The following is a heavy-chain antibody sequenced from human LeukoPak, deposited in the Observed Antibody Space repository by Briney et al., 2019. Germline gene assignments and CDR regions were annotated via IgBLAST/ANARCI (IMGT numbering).Heavy chain of an antibody. CDR2: ISAYNGNT. V-gene: IGHV1-18*04. CDR3: ARGGYCSGGSCYFFYGMDV. J-gene: IGHJ6*04. CDR1: GYTFTSYG. D-gene: IGHD2-15*01. Sequence: ASVKVSCKASGYTFTSYGTNWVRQAPGQGLEWMGWISAYNGNTNYAQKLRGSVTMTIDTSTSTAYMELRSLRSDDTAVYYCARGGYCSGGSCYFFYGMDVWGKGTTVTVSS.